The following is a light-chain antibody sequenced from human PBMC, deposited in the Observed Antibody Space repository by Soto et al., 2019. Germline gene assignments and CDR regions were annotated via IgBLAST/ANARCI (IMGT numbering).Light chain of an antibody. V-gene: IGKV3D-15*01. Sequence: IVLTQSPCTLSVPTGERASLSCRASQSVSSSYLAWYQQKPGQPPRLLIYAASSRATGIPDRFSGSGSGTEFTLTISSLQSEDFAVYYCQQYNNWPPITFGQGTRLEIK. J-gene: IGKJ5*01. CDR3: QQYNNWPPIT. CDR1: QSVSSSY. CDR2: AAS.